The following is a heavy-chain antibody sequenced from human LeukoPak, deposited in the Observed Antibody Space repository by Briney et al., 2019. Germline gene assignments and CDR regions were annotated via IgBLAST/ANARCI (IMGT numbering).Heavy chain of an antibody. J-gene: IGHJ5*02. CDR3: ARDLGDYYDSSGYCNWFDP. CDR1: GGSISSYY. CDR2: IYTSGST. V-gene: IGHV4-4*07. Sequence: SETLSLTCTVSGGSISSYYWSWLRQPAGKGLEWIGRIYTSGSTNYNPSIKSRVTMSVDTSKNQFSLKLSSVTAADTAVYYCARDLGDYYDSSGYCNWFDPWGQGTLVTVSS. D-gene: IGHD3-22*01.